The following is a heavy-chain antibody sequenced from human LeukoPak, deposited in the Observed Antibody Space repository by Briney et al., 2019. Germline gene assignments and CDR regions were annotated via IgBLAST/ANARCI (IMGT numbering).Heavy chain of an antibody. CDR3: ANGQPLFY. J-gene: IGHJ4*02. CDR2: IWYDGSNK. V-gene: IGHV3-33*06. D-gene: IGHD3-10*01. Sequence: GRSLRLSCAASGFTFSSYGMHWVRQAPGKGLEWVVVIWYDGSNKYYADSVKGRFTISRDNSKNTLYLQMNSLRAEDTAVSCCANGQPLFYWGQGTLVTVSS. CDR1: GFTFSSYG.